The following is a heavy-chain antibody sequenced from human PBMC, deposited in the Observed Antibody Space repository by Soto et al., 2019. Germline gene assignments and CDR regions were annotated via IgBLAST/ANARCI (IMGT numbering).Heavy chain of an antibody. CDR3: AKNGPSSGSGAFDI. CDR2: ISYDGNNK. Sequence: QVQLVESGGGVVQPGRSLRLSCAASGFTFSRYGIHWVRQAPGKGLEWVAVISYDGNNKYYADSVKGRFTISRDNSKNTLYLQMNSLRAEDTAVYYCAKNGPSSGSGAFDIWGQGTMVTVSS. CDR1: GFTFSRYG. J-gene: IGHJ3*02. D-gene: IGHD3-10*01. V-gene: IGHV3-30*18.